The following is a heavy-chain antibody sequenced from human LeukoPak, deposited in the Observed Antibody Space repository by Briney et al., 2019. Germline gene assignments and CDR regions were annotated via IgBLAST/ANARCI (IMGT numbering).Heavy chain of an antibody. CDR2: ISAYNGNT. J-gene: IGHJ4*02. Sequence: ASVKVSCKASGYTFTSYGISWVRQAPGQGLEWMGWISAYNGNTNYAQKLQGRVTMTTDTSTSTAYMELRSLRSDDTAVYYCVRARDFWSGYYFDYWGQGTLVTVSS. D-gene: IGHD3-3*01. CDR1: GYTFTSYG. V-gene: IGHV1-18*01. CDR3: VRARDFWSGYYFDY.